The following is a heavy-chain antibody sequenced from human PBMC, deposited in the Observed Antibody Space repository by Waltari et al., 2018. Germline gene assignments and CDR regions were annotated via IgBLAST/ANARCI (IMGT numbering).Heavy chain of an antibody. CDR1: GGSISSYY. CDR2: IHSSGST. Sequence: QLQLQESGPGLMKPSETLSLTCSVSGGSISSYYWSWIRQPAGKGLEWIGRIHSSGSTKYSPSLEGRVTMSVDTSQNQFSLKLSSVTAADAAVYYCARDFNLEYCSGGSCSYFDYWGQGSLVTVSS. CDR3: ARDFNLEYCSGGSCSYFDY. J-gene: IGHJ4*02. D-gene: IGHD2-15*01. V-gene: IGHV4-4*07.